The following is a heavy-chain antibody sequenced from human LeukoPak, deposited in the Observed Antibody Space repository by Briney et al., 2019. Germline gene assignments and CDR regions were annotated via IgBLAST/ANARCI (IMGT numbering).Heavy chain of an antibody. Sequence: ASVKVSCKASGYTFTGYYMHWVRQAPGQGLEWMGWINPNSGGTNYAQKFQGRVTMTRDTSISTAYMELSRLRSDDTAVYYCARRPGYSYGLDYWGQGTLVTVSS. CDR3: ARRPGYSYGLDY. D-gene: IGHD5-18*01. V-gene: IGHV1-2*02. CDR2: INPNSGGT. CDR1: GYTFTGYY. J-gene: IGHJ4*02.